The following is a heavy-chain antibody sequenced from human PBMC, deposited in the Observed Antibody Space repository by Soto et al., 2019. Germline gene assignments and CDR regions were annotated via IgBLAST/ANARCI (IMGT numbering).Heavy chain of an antibody. CDR2: INPSGGST. J-gene: IGHJ4*02. V-gene: IGHV1-46*01. Sequence: ASVKVSCKASGYTFTSYYMHWVRQAPGQGLEWMGIINPSGGSTSYALKFQGRVTMTRDTSTSTVYMELSSLRSEDTAVYYCARAEVGAVAGDYWGQGTLVTVSS. D-gene: IGHD6-19*01. CDR3: ARAEVGAVAGDY. CDR1: GYTFTSYY.